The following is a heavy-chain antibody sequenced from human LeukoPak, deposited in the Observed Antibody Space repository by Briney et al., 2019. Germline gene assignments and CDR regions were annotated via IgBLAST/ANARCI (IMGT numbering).Heavy chain of an antibody. V-gene: IGHV1-8*01. CDR3: ARGKPRIQLWFNNWFDP. J-gene: IGHJ5*02. Sequence: ASVKVSCKASGYTFTSYDINWVRQATGQGLEWMGWMNPNSGNTGYAQKFQGRVTMTRNTSISTAYMELSSLRSEDTAVYYCARGKPRIQLWFNNWFDPWGQGTLVTVSS. D-gene: IGHD5-18*01. CDR2: MNPNSGNT. CDR1: GYTFTSYD.